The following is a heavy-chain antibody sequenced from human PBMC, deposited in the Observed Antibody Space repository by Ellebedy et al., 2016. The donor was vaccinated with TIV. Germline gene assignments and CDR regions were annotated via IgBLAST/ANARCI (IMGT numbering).Heavy chain of an antibody. CDR2: ISSSGTTI. J-gene: IGHJ3*02. CDR3: ATGAYDI. V-gene: IGHV3-48*04. CDR1: GFTFSNNS. Sequence: GESLKISCTASGFTFSNNSMNWVRQAPGKGLEWVLYISSSGTTIFYSDSVKGRFTISRDNDKISLYLQMNSLTAEDTAVYYCATGAYDIWGQGTMVMVSS.